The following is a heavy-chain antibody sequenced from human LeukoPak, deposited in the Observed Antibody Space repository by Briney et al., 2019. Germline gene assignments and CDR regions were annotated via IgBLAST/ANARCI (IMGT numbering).Heavy chain of an antibody. Sequence: SVKVSCKASGGTFSGYAISWVRQAPGQGLEWMGGIIPIFGTANYAQKFQGRVTITADESTSTAYMELSSLRSEDTAVYYCARGEAYYYDSSGYLGGWGQGTLVTASS. J-gene: IGHJ4*02. CDR1: GGTFSGYA. D-gene: IGHD3-22*01. V-gene: IGHV1-69*13. CDR2: IIPIFGTA. CDR3: ARGEAYYYDSSGYLGG.